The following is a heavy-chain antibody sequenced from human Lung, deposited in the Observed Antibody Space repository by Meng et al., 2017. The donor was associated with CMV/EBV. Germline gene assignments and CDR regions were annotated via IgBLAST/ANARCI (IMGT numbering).Heavy chain of an antibody. CDR3: AINIVVVPAADFHYYYYGMEV. CDR2: IIPILGIA. Sequence: SXXVSXKASGGTFSSYTISWVRQAPGQGLEWMGRIIPILGIANYAQKFQGRVTITADKSTSTAYMELSSLRSEDTAVYYCAINIVVVPAADFHYYYYGMEVWXQGNXVNGAS. D-gene: IGHD2-2*01. V-gene: IGHV1-69*02. J-gene: IGHJ6*01. CDR1: GGTFSSYT.